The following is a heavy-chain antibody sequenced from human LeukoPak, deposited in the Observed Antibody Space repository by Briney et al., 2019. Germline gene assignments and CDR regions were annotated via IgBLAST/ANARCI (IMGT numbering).Heavy chain of an antibody. CDR1: GGSVSSGSYY. D-gene: IGHD6-19*01. CDR3: ARDPKSAVGYYYYGMEV. V-gene: IGHV4-61*01. J-gene: IGHJ6*02. CDR2: IYYSGST. Sequence: SETLSLTCTVSGGSVSSGSYYWSWIRQPPGKGLEWIGYIYYSGSTNYNPSLKSRVTISVDTSKNQFSLKLSSMTAADTAVYFCARDPKSAVGYYYYGMEVWGQGTTVTVSS.